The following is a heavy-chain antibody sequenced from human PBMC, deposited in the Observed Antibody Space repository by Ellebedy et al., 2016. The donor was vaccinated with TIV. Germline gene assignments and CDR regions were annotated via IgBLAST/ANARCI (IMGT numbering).Heavy chain of an antibody. J-gene: IGHJ4*02. CDR2: IKQDGSEK. Sequence: GGSLRLXCAASGFTFSSYWMSWVRQAPGKGLEWVANIKQDGSEKYYVDSVKGRFTISRDNAKNSLYLQMNSLRAEDTAVYYCAREGLGYCSSTSCYKPVSGDYWGQGTLVTVSS. CDR1: GFTFSSYW. D-gene: IGHD2-2*02. V-gene: IGHV3-7*03. CDR3: AREGLGYCSSTSCYKPVSGDY.